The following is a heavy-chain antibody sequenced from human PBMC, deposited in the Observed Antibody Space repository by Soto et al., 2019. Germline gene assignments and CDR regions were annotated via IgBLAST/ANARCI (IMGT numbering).Heavy chain of an antibody. CDR2: FYYSGST. CDR1: GGSISSSSYY. Sequence: QLQLQESGPGLVKPSETLSLTCSVSGGSISSSSYYWGWIRQPPGKGLEWIGSFYYSGSTYYNPSLKSRVTISVDTSDNQFSLKLSSVTAADTAMYYCARQVVDGTLAGAGSFDCWGQGTLVTVSS. V-gene: IGHV4-39*01. CDR3: ARQVVDGTLAGAGSFDC. J-gene: IGHJ4*02. D-gene: IGHD3-10*01.